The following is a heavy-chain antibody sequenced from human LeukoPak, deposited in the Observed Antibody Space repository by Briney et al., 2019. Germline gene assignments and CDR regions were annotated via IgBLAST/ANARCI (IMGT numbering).Heavy chain of an antibody. D-gene: IGHD3-22*01. Sequence: GESLKISCKGSGYSFTSYWIGWVRQMPGKGLEWMGIIYPGDSDTRYSPSFQGQVTISADKPISTAYLQWSSLKASDTAMYYCAREETYDSSGYYYTLDYWGQGTLVTVSS. V-gene: IGHV5-51*04. CDR2: IYPGDSDT. J-gene: IGHJ4*02. CDR3: AREETYDSSGYYYTLDY. CDR1: GYSFTSYW.